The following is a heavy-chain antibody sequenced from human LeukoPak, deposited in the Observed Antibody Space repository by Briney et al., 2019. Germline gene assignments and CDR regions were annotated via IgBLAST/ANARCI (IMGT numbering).Heavy chain of an antibody. CDR2: ISYDGSNK. CDR1: GFSFSTYS. CDR3: AREASGFDY. D-gene: IGHD6-25*01. J-gene: IGHJ4*02. V-gene: IGHV3-30*15. Sequence: GGSLRLSCTASGFSFSTYSMNWVRQAPGKGLEWVAVISYDGSNKYYADSVKGRFTIPRDNSKNTLFLQMSSLRAEDTAVFYCAREASGFDYWGQGTLVTVSS.